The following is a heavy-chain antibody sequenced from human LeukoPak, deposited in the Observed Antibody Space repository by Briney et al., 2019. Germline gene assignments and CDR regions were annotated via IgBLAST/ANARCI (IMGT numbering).Heavy chain of an antibody. Sequence: PSETLSLTCAVYGGSFSGYYWSWIRQPPGKGLEWIGEINHSGSTNYNPSLKSRVTISVDTSKNQFSLKLSSVTAADTAVYYCARIDNGSYVFDYWGQGTLVTVSS. CDR2: INHSGST. CDR1: GGSFSGYY. V-gene: IGHV4-34*01. J-gene: IGHJ4*02. CDR3: ARIDNGSYVFDY. D-gene: IGHD1-26*01.